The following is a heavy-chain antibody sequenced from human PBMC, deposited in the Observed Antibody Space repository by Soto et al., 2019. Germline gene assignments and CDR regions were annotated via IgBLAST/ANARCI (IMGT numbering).Heavy chain of an antibody. CDR3: PRLTATDY. V-gene: IGHV3-21*01. J-gene: IGHJ4*02. CDR1: GFTFSSYS. D-gene: IGHD2-21*02. CDR2: ISSSSIYI. Sequence: GGSLRLSCAASGFTFSSYSMNWVRQAPWKGLEWVSSISSSSIYIYYADSVKGRFTISRDNAKNSLYLQMNSLRAEDTAVYYCPRLTATDYWGQLTLVTVCS.